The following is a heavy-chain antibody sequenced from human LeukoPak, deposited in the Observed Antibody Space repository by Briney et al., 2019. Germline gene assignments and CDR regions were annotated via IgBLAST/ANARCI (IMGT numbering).Heavy chain of an antibody. CDR1: GYTFTSYG. CDR3: ARVSAPPDYGDYVSENWFDP. Sequence: GASVKVSCKASGYTFTSYGINWVRQAPGQGLDWMGWISAYNKRNYAQKFQGRVTMTTDTSTSTAYMELRNLRSDDTAVYYCARVSAPPDYGDYVSENWFDPWGQGTLVTVSS. V-gene: IGHV1-18*01. D-gene: IGHD4-17*01. CDR2: ISAYNKR. J-gene: IGHJ5*02.